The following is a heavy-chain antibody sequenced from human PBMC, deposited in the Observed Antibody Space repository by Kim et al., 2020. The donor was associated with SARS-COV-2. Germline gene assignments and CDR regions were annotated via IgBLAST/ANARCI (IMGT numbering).Heavy chain of an antibody. D-gene: IGHD5-18*01. Sequence: KSRVTISVDTSKNQFSLKLSSVTAADTAVYYCARGLRGYSYGYFFYFDYWGQGTLVTVSS. V-gene: IGHV4-59*09. J-gene: IGHJ4*02. CDR3: ARGLRGYSYGYFFYFDY.